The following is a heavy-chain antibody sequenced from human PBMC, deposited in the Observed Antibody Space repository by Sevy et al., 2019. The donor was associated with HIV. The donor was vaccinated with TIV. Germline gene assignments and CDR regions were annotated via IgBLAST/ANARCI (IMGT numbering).Heavy chain of an antibody. D-gene: IGHD2-15*01. CDR2: VNSDGSST. Sequence: GGSLRLSCAASGFTFSSYWMHWVRQAPGKGPVWVSGVNSDGSSTHYADSVKGRFTMSRDSAKNTLYLQMNSLRAEDTAVYFCVAANTWQDYWGQGTLVTVSS. J-gene: IGHJ4*02. CDR3: VAANTWQDY. V-gene: IGHV3-74*01. CDR1: GFTFSSYW.